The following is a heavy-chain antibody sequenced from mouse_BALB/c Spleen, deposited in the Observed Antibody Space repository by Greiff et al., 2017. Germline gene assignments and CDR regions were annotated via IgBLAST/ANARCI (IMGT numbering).Heavy chain of an antibody. CDR2: IRNKANGYTT. V-gene: IGHV7-3*02. CDR1: GFTFTDYY. Sequence: EVKVVESGGGLVQPGGSLRISCATSGFTFTDYYMSWVRQPPGKALEWLGFIRNKANGYTTEYSASVKGRFTISRDNSQSILYLQMNTLRAEDSATYYCARDPNVNYFYAMDYWGQGTSVTVSS. D-gene: IGHD2-1*01. CDR3: ARDPNVNYFYAMDY. J-gene: IGHJ4*01.